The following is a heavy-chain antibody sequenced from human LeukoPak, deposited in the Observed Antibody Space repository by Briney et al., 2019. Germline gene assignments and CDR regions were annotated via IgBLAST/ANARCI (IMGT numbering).Heavy chain of an antibody. CDR3: ARGLSGTFNY. V-gene: IGHV3-21*01. CDR2: ISSASSDI. CDR1: GFTFSSYT. Sequence: GGSLRLSCAASGFTFSSYTMNWVRQAPGTGLEWVSSISSASSDIYYADSVKGRFTISRDNAKNSLYLQMNGLRAEDTAVYFCARGLSGTFNYWGQGILVAVSS. D-gene: IGHD1-26*01. J-gene: IGHJ4*02.